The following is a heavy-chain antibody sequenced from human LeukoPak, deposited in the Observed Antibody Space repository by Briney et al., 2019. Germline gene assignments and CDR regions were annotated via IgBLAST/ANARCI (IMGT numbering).Heavy chain of an antibody. CDR1: GFTFSDYY. CDR3: TTYHSYSAYSSSWYGESDYYYYMDV. D-gene: IGHD6-13*01. J-gene: IGHJ6*03. Sequence: GGSLRLSCAASGFTFSDYYMSWIRQAPGKGLEWVSYISSSGSTIYYADSVKGRFTISRDNSKNTLYLQMNSLKTEDTAVYYCTTYHSYSAYSSSWYGESDYYYYMDVWGKGTTVTVSS. CDR2: ISSSGSTI. V-gene: IGHV3-11*01.